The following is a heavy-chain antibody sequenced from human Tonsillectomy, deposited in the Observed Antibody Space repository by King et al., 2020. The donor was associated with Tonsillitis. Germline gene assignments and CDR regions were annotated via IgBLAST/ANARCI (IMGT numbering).Heavy chain of an antibody. D-gene: IGHD3-22*01. Sequence: VQLVESGGGLVQPGGSLRLSCAASGFTFRTYNMNWVRQAPGKGLEWVAYISSSCSTIYYADSVKGRFTISRDNDKNSLYLQMNSLRDDDTAVYYCARDRANYYDSRGHYYVWGDLDYWGQGTLVTVSS. V-gene: IGHV3-48*02. CDR2: ISSSCSTI. CDR3: ARDRANYYDSRGHYYVWGDLDY. CDR1: GFTFRTYN. J-gene: IGHJ4*02.